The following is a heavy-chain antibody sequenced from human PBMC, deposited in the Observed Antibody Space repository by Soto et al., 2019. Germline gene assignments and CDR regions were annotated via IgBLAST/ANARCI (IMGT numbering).Heavy chain of an antibody. J-gene: IGHJ5*01. CDR3: AKDQLVVVVAEPLDP. CDR2: ISYDGSNK. CDR1: GFTFSSYG. V-gene: IGHV3-30*18. Sequence: QVQLVESGGGVVQPGRSLRLSCAASGFTFSSYGMHWVRQAPGKGLEWVAVISYDGSNKYYADSVKGRFTISRDNSKNTRYLQMNSLRAEDTAVYYCAKDQLVVVVAEPLDPWGQGTLVTVSS. D-gene: IGHD2-15*01.